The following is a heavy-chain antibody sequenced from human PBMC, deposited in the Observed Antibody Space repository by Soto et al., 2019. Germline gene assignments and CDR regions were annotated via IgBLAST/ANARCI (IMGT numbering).Heavy chain of an antibody. V-gene: IGHV6-1*01. Sequence: SQTLSLTCAISGDSFSINSAAWNWIRQSPSRGLEWLGRTYYRSKWYNDYAVSVKSRITINPDTSKNQFSLQLNSVTPEDTAVYYCARDRCSSTSCYAPNDAFDIWGQGTMVTVSS. CDR3: ARDRCSSTSCYAPNDAFDI. D-gene: IGHD2-2*01. J-gene: IGHJ3*02. CDR2: TYYRSKWYN. CDR1: GDSFSINSAA.